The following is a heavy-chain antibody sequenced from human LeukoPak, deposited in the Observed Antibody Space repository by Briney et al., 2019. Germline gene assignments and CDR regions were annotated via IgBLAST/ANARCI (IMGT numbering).Heavy chain of an antibody. D-gene: IGHD4-17*01. CDR1: GYSFTSYW. V-gene: IGHV5-51*01. CDR3: ARRVLTTVTPGGFDP. Sequence: GESLKISCKCSGYSFTSYWIGWVRQMPGKGLEWMGIIYPGDSDTRYSPSFQGQVTISADKSISTAYLQWSSLKASDTAMYYCARRVLTTVTPGGFDPWGQGTLVTVSS. J-gene: IGHJ5*02. CDR2: IYPGDSDT.